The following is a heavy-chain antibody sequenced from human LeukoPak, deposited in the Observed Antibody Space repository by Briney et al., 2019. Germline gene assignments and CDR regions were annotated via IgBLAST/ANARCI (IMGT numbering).Heavy chain of an antibody. CDR3: ARDRDPYCRSTSCYNWAFDI. CDR1: GFTFTSSA. D-gene: IGHD2-2*02. J-gene: IGHJ3*02. CDR2: IVVGSGNT. V-gene: IGHV1-58*02. Sequence: GTSVKVSCKASGFTFTSSAMQWVRQARGQRLEWIGWIVVGSGNTNYAQKFQERVTITRDMSTSTAYMELSRLRSDDTAVYYCARDRDPYCRSTSCYNWAFDIWGQGRMVTVSS.